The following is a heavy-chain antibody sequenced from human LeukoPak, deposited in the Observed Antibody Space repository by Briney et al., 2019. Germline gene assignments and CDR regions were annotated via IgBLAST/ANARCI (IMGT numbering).Heavy chain of an antibody. D-gene: IGHD5-24*01. CDR2: IYYSGST. J-gene: IGHJ4*02. Sequence: PSETLSLTCTVSGGSVSSGSYYWSWIRQPPGKGLEWIGYIYYSGSTNYNPSLKSRVTISVDTSKNQFSLKLSSVIAEDTAVYYCARARGMATILPFDYWGQGTLVTVSS. V-gene: IGHV4-61*01. CDR3: ARARGMATILPFDY. CDR1: GGSVSSGSYY.